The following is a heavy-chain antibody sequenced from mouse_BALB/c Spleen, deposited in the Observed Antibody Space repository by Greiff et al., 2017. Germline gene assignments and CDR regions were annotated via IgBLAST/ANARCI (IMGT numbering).Heavy chain of an antibody. CDR3: ARLDGNYLAWFAY. J-gene: IGHJ3*01. CDR2: IDPANGNT. D-gene: IGHD2-1*01. V-gene: IGHV14-3*02. Sequence: EVQLQQSGAELVKPGASVKLSCTASGFNIKDTYMHWVKQRPEQGLEWIGRIDPANGNTKYDPKFQGKATITADTSSNTAYLQLSSLTSEDTAVYYCARLDGNYLAWFAYWGQGTLVTVSA. CDR1: GFNIKDTY.